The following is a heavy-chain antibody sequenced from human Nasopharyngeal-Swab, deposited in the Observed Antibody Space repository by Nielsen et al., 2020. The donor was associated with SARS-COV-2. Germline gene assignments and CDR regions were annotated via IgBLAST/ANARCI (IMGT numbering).Heavy chain of an antibody. D-gene: IGHD5-18*01. J-gene: IGHJ6*03. V-gene: IGHV3-21*01. CDR1: GFTFSSYA. CDR2: ISSSSSYI. CDR3: AKDGTGWLNYYYMDV. Sequence: GESLKISCAASGFTFSSYAMSWVRQAPGKGLEWVSSISSSSSYIYYADSVKGRFTISRDNSKNTLYLQMNSLRAEDTAVYYCAKDGTGWLNYYYMDVWGKGTTVTVSS.